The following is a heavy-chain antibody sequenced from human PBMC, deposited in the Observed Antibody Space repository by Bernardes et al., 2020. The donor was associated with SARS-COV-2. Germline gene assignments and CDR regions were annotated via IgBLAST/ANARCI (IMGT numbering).Heavy chain of an antibody. CDR1: GFTFDDYA. J-gene: IGHJ4*02. V-gene: IGHV3-9*01. CDR3: ATFGEYYFDY. D-gene: IGHD3-10*01. CDR2: ISWNSGSI. Sequence: GGSLRLSCAASGFTFDDYAMHWVRQAPGKGLEWVSGISWNSGSIGYADSVKGRFTISRDNAKNSLYLQMNSLRAEDTALYYCATFGEYYFDYWGQGTLVTVSS.